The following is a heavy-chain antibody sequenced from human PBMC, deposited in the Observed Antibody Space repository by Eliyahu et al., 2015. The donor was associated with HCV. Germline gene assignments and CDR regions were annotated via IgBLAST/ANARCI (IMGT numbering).Heavy chain of an antibody. CDR3: ARALEYSSSWYPLDY. V-gene: IGHV3-7*03. CDR1: GFTFXXXW. CDR2: IKQDGSEK. Sequence: EVQLVESGGGLVQPGGSLRLSCAASGFTFXXXWMSWVRQAPGKGLEWVANIKQDGSEKYYVDSVKGRFTISRDNAKNSLYLQMNSLRAEDTAVYYRARALEYSSSWYPLDYWGQGTLVTVSS. D-gene: IGHD6-13*01. J-gene: IGHJ4*02.